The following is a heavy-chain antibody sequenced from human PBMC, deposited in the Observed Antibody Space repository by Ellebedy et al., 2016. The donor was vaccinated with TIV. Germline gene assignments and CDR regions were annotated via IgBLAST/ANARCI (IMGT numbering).Heavy chain of an antibody. CDR1: GGSISSRNW. D-gene: IGHD1-26*01. CDR2: IYHSGST. V-gene: IGHV4-4*02. J-gene: IGHJ1*01. CDR3: ASGHTGSYGLHS. Sequence: MPSETLSLTCAVSGGSISSRNWWSWVRQSPGKGLEWIGEIYHSGSTNYNPSLNSRVTISVDKSNNQFSLRLSSVTAADTAVYYCASGHTGSYGLHSWGQGTLVTVSS.